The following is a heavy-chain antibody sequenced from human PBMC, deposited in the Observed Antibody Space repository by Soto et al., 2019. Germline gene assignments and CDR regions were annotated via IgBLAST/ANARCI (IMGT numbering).Heavy chain of an antibody. CDR2: ISYDGSKK. CDR3: AKAIENYSTGYYKPFYYFGVDV. Sequence: GGSLRLSCAASGFTFGSYGMHWVRQAPGKGREGVAGISYDGSKKYYGESVKGRFTISSDKSKNTLYLQMNSLRVEDTAVYYCAKAIENYSTGYYKPFYYFGVDVWGQGTTVTV. D-gene: IGHD3-22*01. CDR1: GFTFGSYG. V-gene: IGHV3-30*18. J-gene: IGHJ6*02.